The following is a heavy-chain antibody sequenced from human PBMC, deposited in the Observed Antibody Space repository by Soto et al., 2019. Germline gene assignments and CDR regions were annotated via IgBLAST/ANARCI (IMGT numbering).Heavy chain of an antibody. CDR1: GGSISSGDYY. D-gene: IGHD6-19*01. CDR3: ARVDIFLVSAVAPPPAWWFDP. V-gene: IGHV4-30-4*01. CDR2: IYYSGST. J-gene: IGHJ5*02. Sequence: PSETLSLTCTVPGGSISSGDYYWSWIRQPPGKGLEWIGYIYYSGSTYYNPSLKSRVTISVDTSKNQFSLKLSSVTAADTAVYYCARVDIFLVSAVAPPPAWWFDPWGQGTLVTV.